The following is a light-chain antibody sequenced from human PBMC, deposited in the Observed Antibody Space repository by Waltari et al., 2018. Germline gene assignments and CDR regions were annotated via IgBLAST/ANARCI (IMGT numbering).Light chain of an antibody. CDR2: KAS. Sequence: DIQMTQSPSTLSASIGDRVTLTCRASQSIDIWLAWYQQKPGKAPKLLIYKASNLESGVPSRFSGSASGTEFTLTISRLQPDDFATYYCQQYDSDPYTFGQGTKLEI. J-gene: IGKJ2*01. V-gene: IGKV1-5*03. CDR1: QSIDIW. CDR3: QQYDSDPYT.